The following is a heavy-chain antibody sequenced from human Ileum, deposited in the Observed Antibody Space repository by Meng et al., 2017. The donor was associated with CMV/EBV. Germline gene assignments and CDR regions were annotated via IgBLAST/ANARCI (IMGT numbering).Heavy chain of an antibody. Sequence: SETLSLTCGVSGASISGRNWWGWLRQSPGKGLEWIAEISDGAATNYNPSLMSRVTMTLDKSKNQFSLMLTSVTAADTAVYYCAKTVGFSTSAYEIWGQGTMVTVSS. V-gene: IGHV4-4*02. CDR2: ISDGAAT. J-gene: IGHJ1*01. CDR1: GASISGRNW. CDR3: AKTVGFSTSAYEI. D-gene: IGHD2-2*01.